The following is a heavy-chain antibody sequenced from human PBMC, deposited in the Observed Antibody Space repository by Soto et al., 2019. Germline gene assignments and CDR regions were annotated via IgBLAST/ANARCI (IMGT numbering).Heavy chain of an antibody. J-gene: IGHJ4*02. Sequence: ASVKVSCKASGYTFTGYYMHWVRQAPGQGLEWMGWINPNSGATNYAQKFQGRVTMTRDTSISTAYMELGSLKSDDTAVYYCARDLVSTITSLDYWGQGAPVTVSS. V-gene: IGHV1-2*02. CDR2: INPNSGAT. D-gene: IGHD5-12*01. CDR1: GYTFTGYY. CDR3: ARDLVSTITSLDY.